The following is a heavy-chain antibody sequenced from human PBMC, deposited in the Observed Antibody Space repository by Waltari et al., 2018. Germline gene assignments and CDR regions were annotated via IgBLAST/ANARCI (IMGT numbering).Heavy chain of an antibody. CDR2: IWYDGSNK. CDR3: VRKSSSGYYYYGMDV. D-gene: IGHD6-6*01. V-gene: IGHV3-33*01. CDR1: GFTFSSYG. Sequence: QVQLVESGGGVVQPGRSLRLSCAASGFTFSSYGMHWVRQAPGKGLEWVAVIWYDGSNKYYADSVKGRFTISRDNSKNTLYLQMNSLRAEDTAVYYCVRKSSSGYYYYGMDVWGQGTTVTVSS. J-gene: IGHJ6*02.